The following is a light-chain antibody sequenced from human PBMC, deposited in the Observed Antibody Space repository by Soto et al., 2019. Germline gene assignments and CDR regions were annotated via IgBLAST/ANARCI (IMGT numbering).Light chain of an antibody. CDR1: SGHSTYA. V-gene: IGLV4-69*01. J-gene: IGLJ2*01. Sequence: QSVLTQSPSASASLGASVKLTCTLSSGHSTYAIAWHQQQPEKGPRYLMNLNSDGSFSKGDGIPDRFSGSSSGAERHLTISSLQSEDEADYYCQTWGTGIVVFGGGTKLTVL. CDR2: LNSDGSF. CDR3: QTWGTGIVV.